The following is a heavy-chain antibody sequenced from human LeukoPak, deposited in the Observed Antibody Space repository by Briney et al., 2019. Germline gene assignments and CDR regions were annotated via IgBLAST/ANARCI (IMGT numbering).Heavy chain of an antibody. D-gene: IGHD5-18*01. J-gene: IGHJ5*02. Sequence: PSETLSLTCTVSGGSISSHYWSWIRQPPGKGLEWIGYIYYSGSTNYNPSLKSRVTISVDTSKNQFSLKLSSVTAADTAVYYCARGTGDSYGYENWFDPWGQGTLVTVSS. CDR2: IYYSGST. CDR3: ARGTGDSYGYENWFDP. CDR1: GGSISSHY. V-gene: IGHV4-59*11.